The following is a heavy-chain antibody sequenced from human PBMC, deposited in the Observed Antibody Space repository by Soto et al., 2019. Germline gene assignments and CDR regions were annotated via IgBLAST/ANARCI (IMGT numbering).Heavy chain of an antibody. CDR2: IYYSGST. D-gene: IGHD3-22*01. CDR1: GGSVSSGSYY. V-gene: IGHV4-61*01. J-gene: IGHJ5*02. Sequence: SETLSLTCTVSGGSVSSGSYYWSWIRQPPGKGLEWIGYIYYSGSTNYNPSLKSRVTISVDTSKNQFSLKLSSVTAADTAVYYCARGPDSSGFFWRGNWFDPWGQGTLVTVSS. CDR3: ARGPDSSGFFWRGNWFDP.